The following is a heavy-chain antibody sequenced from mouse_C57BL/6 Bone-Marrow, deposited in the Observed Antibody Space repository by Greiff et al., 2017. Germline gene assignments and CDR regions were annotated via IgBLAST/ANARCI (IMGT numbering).Heavy chain of an antibody. D-gene: IGHD3-3*01. V-gene: IGHV5-17*01. CDR3: ARYLGDY. CDR2: ISSGSSTI. Sequence: EVKVEESGGGLVKPGGSLKLSCAASGFTFSDYGMHWVRQAPEKGLEWVAYISSGSSTIYYADTVKGRFTISRDNAKNTLFLQMTSLRSEETARYYCARYLGDYWGQGTTLTVSS. J-gene: IGHJ2*01. CDR1: GFTFSDYG.